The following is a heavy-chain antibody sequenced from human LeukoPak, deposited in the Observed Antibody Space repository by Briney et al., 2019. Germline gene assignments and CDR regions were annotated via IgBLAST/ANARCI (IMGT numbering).Heavy chain of an antibody. D-gene: IGHD3-22*01. CDR3: ARGAEYYYDSSGYFPFDY. CDR1: GFTLSSDW. CDR2: IKKDGIEK. Sequence: GGSLRLSCVVSGFTLSSDWMSWVRQAPGKGLEWVANIKKDGIEKYYVESVKGRFTISRDNAKNSLYLQMNSLRAEDTAIYYCARGAEYYYDSSGYFPFDYWGQGTLVTVSS. J-gene: IGHJ4*02. V-gene: IGHV3-7*01.